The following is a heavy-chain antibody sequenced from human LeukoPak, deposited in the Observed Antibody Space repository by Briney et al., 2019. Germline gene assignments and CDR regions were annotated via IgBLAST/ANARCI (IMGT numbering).Heavy chain of an antibody. CDR2: VNSDGTST. D-gene: IGHD4-23*01. CDR3: AGGGFSGFDH. Sequence: GGSLRLSCAAAQSTFYSYWMHWVRLVPGKGLAWVSRVNSDGTSTTYADSVKGRFTVSRDNAQNTLYLQMDSLRVDDTAVYYCAGGGFSGFDHWGQGILVTVS. CDR1: QSTFYSYW. J-gene: IGHJ4*02. V-gene: IGHV3-74*03.